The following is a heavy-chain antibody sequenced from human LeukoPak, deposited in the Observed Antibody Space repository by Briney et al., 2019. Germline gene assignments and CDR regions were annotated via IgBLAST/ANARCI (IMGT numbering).Heavy chain of an antibody. CDR3: ARDQYYYDSSGYYRPFDP. V-gene: IGHV4-59*12. J-gene: IGHJ5*02. CDR2: IYYSGST. Sequence: SETLSLTCTVSGGSISSYYWSWIRQPPGKGLEWIGYIYYSGSTNYNLSLKSRVTISVDTSKNQFSLKLSSVTAADTAVYYCARDQYYYDSSGYYRPFDPWGQGTLVTVSS. D-gene: IGHD3-22*01. CDR1: GGSISSYY.